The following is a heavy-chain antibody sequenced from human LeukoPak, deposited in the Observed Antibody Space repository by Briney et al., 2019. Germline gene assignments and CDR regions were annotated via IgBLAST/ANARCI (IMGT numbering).Heavy chain of an antibody. J-gene: IGHJ4*02. CDR1: GFTFDNYE. CDR2: ISSSGSTI. D-gene: IGHD6-19*01. CDR3: ARGGLYSSTLGY. V-gene: IGHV3-48*03. Sequence: GGSLRLSCAVSGFTFDNYEMNWVRQAPGKGLEWISYISSSGSTIYYTDSVKGRFTISRDNAKSSLYLQMNSLGVEDTAVYYCARGGLYSSTLGYWGQGTLVTVSS.